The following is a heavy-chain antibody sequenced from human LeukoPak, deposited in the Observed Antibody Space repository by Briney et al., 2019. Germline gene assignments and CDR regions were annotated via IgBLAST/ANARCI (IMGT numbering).Heavy chain of an antibody. CDR1: GGTFSSYA. J-gene: IGHJ6*02. D-gene: IGHD4-17*01. Sequence: AASVKVSCKASGGTFSSYAISWVRQAPGQGLEWMGGIIPIFGTANYAQKFQGRVTITTDESTSTAYMELSSLRSEDTAVYYCATDEGRTTDYYYYGMDVWGQGTTVTVSS. V-gene: IGHV1-69*05. CDR3: ATDEGRTTDYYYYGMDV. CDR2: IIPIFGTA.